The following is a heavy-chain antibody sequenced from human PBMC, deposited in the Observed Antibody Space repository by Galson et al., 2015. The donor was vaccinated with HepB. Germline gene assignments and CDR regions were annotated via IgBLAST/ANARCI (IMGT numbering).Heavy chain of an antibody. Sequence: ETLSLTCTVSGYSISSGYYWGWIRQPPGKGLEWIGSIYHSGSTYYNPSLKSRVTISVDTSKNQFSLKLSSVTAADTAVYYCARAGSYYYDSSGYYSFDYWGQGTLVTVSS. CDR3: ARAGSYYYDSSGYYSFDY. V-gene: IGHV4-38-2*02. D-gene: IGHD3-22*01. CDR1: GYSISSGYY. J-gene: IGHJ4*02. CDR2: IYHSGST.